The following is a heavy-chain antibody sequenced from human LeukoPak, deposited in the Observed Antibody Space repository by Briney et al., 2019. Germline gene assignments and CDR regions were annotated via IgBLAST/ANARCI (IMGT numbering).Heavy chain of an antibody. D-gene: IGHD2-15*01. CDR3: AREGGGSGLDY. CDR1: GGSISSGDYY. J-gene: IGHJ4*02. Sequence: SETLSLTCTVSGGSISSGDYYWSWIRQPPGKGLEWIGYIYYSGSTYYNPSLNSRVTISVDTSKNQFSLKLSSVTAADTAVYYCAREGGGSGLDYWGQGTLVTVSS. V-gene: IGHV4-30-4*01. CDR2: IYYSGST.